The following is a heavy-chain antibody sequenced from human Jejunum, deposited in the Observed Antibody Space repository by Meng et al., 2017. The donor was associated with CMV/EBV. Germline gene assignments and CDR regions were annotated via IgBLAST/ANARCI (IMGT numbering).Heavy chain of an antibody. D-gene: IGHD6-19*01. CDR1: GCSLTTNGVG. J-gene: IGHJ5*02. V-gene: IGHV2-5*02. Sequence: TLPESGPTLAKPTHTLTLTCSFSGCSLTTNGVGVGWIRRPPGRALEWLALIYWDDDIHYSPSLKNRLTIIKDTSKNRVVLIMTDMDPVDTATYYCAYRRGGGSGWNWFGPWGQGTLVTVSS. CDR3: AYRRGGGSGWNWFGP. CDR2: IYWDDDI.